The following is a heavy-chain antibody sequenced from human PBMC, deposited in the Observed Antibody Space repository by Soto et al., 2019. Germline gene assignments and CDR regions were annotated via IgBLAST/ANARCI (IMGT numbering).Heavy chain of an antibody. J-gene: IGHJ5*02. CDR3: AREQLATRWFDP. CDR2: INHSGST. Sequence: SEALSLTCAVYGGSFIGYYWSWIRQPPGKGLEWIGEINHSGSTNYNPSLKSRVTISVDTSKNQFSLKLSSVTAADTAVYYCAREQLATRWFDPWGQGTLVTVSS. V-gene: IGHV4-34*01. CDR1: GGSFIGYY. D-gene: IGHD6-6*01.